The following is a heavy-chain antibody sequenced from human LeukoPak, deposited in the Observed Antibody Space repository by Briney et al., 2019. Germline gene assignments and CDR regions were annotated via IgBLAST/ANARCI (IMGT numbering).Heavy chain of an antibody. J-gene: IGHJ6*02. CDR1: GYSFPNYW. CDR2: IFPGDSAT. V-gene: IGHV5-51*01. Sequence: GESLKISCKGSGYSFPNYWIAWVRQMASRGLEWMGIIFPGDSATTYSPSFQGQVTFSADKSISTAYLQWSSLKASDTAIYYCAKLHSSSWHFAMDVWGQGTTVTVS. D-gene: IGHD6-13*01. CDR3: AKLHSSSWHFAMDV.